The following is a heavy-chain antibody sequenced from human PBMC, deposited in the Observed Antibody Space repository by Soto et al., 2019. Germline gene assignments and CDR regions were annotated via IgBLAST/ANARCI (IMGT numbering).Heavy chain of an antibody. CDR2: ISSSSSYI. J-gene: IGHJ3*02. Sequence: GGSLRLSCAASGFTFSSYSMNWVRQAPGKGLEWVSSISSSSSYIYYADSVKGRFTISRDNAKSSLYLQMNSLRAEDTAVYYCAKDHQVVTTSEYWEAYAFDIWGQGTMVTVSS. V-gene: IGHV3-21*04. D-gene: IGHD2-21*02. CDR1: GFTFSSYS. CDR3: AKDHQVVTTSEYWEAYAFDI.